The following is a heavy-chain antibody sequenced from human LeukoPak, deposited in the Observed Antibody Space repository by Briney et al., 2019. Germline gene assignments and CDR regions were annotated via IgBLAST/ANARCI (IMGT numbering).Heavy chain of an antibody. Sequence: ASVKVSCKASGGTFSSYAISWVRQAPGQGLEWMGWINPNSGGTNYAQKFQGRVTMTRDTSISTAYMELSRLRSDDTAVYYCARVPAVVGAPDYWGQGTLVTVSS. J-gene: IGHJ4*02. V-gene: IGHV1-2*02. CDR1: GGTFSSYA. CDR2: INPNSGGT. D-gene: IGHD1-26*01. CDR3: ARVPAVVGAPDY.